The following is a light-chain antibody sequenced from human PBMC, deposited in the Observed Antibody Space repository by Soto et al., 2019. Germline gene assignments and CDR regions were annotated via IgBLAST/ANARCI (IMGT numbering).Light chain of an antibody. J-gene: IGLJ2*01. V-gene: IGLV2-14*01. CDR1: SSDIGRYKF. CDR3: SSSTNPKTLVI. Sequence: QSALTQPASVSGSPGQSITISCTGTSSDIGRYKFVSWFQQHPGNAPKLMIFEGTNRPSGVSNRFSGSKSGNTASLTISGLQAEDEAIYFCSSSTNPKTLVIFGGGTKLTVL. CDR2: EGT.